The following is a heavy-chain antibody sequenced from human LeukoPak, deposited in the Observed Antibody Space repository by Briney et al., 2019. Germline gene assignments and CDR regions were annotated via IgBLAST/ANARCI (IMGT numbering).Heavy chain of an antibody. CDR1: GGSISSYY. J-gene: IGHJ4*02. CDR2: IYSSGST. Sequence: PSETLSLTCTISGGSISSYYWTWIRQPAGKGLEWIGRIYSSGSTNYNPSLKSRVTMSLDTSKNQFSLKLSSVTAADTAVYYCARDGRGYSGLDYWGQGTLVTVSS. V-gene: IGHV4-4*07. CDR3: ARDGRGYSGLDY. D-gene: IGHD5-12*01.